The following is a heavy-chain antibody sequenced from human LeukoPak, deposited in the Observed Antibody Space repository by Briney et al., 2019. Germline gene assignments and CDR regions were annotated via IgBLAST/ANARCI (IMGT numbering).Heavy chain of an antibody. CDR2: IYYSGST. V-gene: IGHV4-59*08. CDR3: ARRVVVITTNSDAFDI. J-gene: IGHJ3*02. D-gene: IGHD3-22*01. Sequence: PPETLSLTCTVSGGSISSDYWSWIRQPPGKGLEWIGYIYYSGSTNYNPSLKSRVTISVDTSKNQFSLKLSSVTAADTAVYYCARRVVVITTNSDAFDIWGQGTMVTVSS. CDR1: GGSISSDY.